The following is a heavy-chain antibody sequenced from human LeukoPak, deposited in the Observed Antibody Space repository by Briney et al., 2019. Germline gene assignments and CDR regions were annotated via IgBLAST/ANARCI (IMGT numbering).Heavy chain of an antibody. Sequence: PGGSLRLSSAASGFTFSSYGMHWVRQAPGKGLEWVAFIRYDGSNKYYADSVKGRFTISRDSSKNTLYLQTNSLRAEDTAVYYCAKDLSGWGYYFDYWGQGTLVTVSS. D-gene: IGHD3-10*01. V-gene: IGHV3-30*02. CDR2: IRYDGSNK. CDR1: GFTFSSYG. CDR3: AKDLSGWGYYFDY. J-gene: IGHJ4*02.